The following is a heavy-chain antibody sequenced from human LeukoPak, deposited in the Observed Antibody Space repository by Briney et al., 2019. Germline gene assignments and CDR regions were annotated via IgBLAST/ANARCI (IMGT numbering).Heavy chain of an antibody. V-gene: IGHV3-30*18. CDR3: AKGGDSSGYYGGPDY. CDR2: ISYDGSNK. D-gene: IGHD3-22*01. CDR1: GFTFTNAW. J-gene: IGHJ4*02. Sequence: GGSLRLSCAASGFTFTNAWMNWVRQAPGKGLEWVAVISYDGSNKYYADSVKGRFTISRDNSKNILYLQMSSLRTEDTAVYYCAKGGDSSGYYGGPDYWGQGTLVTVSS.